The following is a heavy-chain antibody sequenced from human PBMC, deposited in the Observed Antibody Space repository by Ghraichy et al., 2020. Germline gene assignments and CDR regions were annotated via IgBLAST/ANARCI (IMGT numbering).Heavy chain of an antibody. Sequence: GALRLSCAASGFTFSSYAMSWVRQAPGKGLEWVSSISYSGVGTYYADSVKGRFTISRDNSKNTLYLQFNSLRAEDTAIYYCAKESVPNSCYADYWGQGTLVTVSS. V-gene: IGHV3-23*01. CDR2: ISYSGVGT. CDR3: AKESVPNSCYADY. D-gene: IGHD5-12*01. J-gene: IGHJ4*02. CDR1: GFTFSSYA.